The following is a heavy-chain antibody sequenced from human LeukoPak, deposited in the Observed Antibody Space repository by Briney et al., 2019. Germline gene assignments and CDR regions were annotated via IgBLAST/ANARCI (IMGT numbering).Heavy chain of an antibody. CDR1: GFTFSAAW. Sequence: GGSLRLSCAASGFTFSAAWMNWVRQAPGKGLEWVGRIKSKTDGGTTDYAAPVKGRFTISRDDSKNTLYLQMNSLKSEDTAVYYCLSSLTPGYGMDVWGQRTTVTVSS. D-gene: IGHD2-15*01. V-gene: IGHV3-15*07. CDR2: IKSKTDGGTT. CDR3: LSSLTPGYGMDV. J-gene: IGHJ6*02.